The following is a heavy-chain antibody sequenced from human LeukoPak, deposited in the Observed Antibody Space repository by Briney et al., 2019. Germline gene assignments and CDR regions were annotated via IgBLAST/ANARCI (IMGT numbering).Heavy chain of an antibody. D-gene: IGHD2/OR15-2a*01. CDR3: ARDMSVLYDRAFDI. Sequence: PGGSLRLSCAASGFTFSSYSMHWVRQAPGKGLEWVSSISSSSAYIYYADSVKGRFTISRDNAKNSLYLQMNSLRAEDTALYYCARDMSVLYDRAFDIWGQGTMVTVSS. CDR2: ISSSSAYI. J-gene: IGHJ3*02. V-gene: IGHV3-21*04. CDR1: GFTFSSYS.